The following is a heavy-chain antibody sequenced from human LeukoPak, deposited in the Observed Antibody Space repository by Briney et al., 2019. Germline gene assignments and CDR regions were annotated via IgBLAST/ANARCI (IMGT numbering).Heavy chain of an antibody. D-gene: IGHD3-3*01. J-gene: IGHJ6*02. CDR2: ISSSGSTI. V-gene: IGHV3-11*01. CDR1: GFTFSDYY. CDR3: ARDPNYDFWSGYYVGMDV. Sequence: PGGSLRLSCAASGFTFSDYYMSWIRQAPGKGLEWVSYISSSGSTIYYADSVKGRFTISRDNAKNSLYLQMNSLRAEDTAVYYCARDPNYDFWSGYYVGMDVWGQGTTVTVSS.